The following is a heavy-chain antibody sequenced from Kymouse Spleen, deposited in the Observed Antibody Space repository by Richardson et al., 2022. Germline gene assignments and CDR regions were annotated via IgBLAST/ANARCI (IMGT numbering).Heavy chain of an antibody. CDR2: IKSKTDGGTT. CDR3: TTDL*LELRLTT. J-gene: IGHJ4*02. CDR1: GFTFSNAW. Sequence: EVQLVESGGGLVKPGGSLRLSCAASGFTFSNAWMSWVRQAPGKGLEWVGRIKSKTDGGTTDYAAPVKGRFTISRDDSKNTLYLQMNSLKTEDTAVYYCTTDL*LELRLTTGAREPWSPSPQ. V-gene: IGHV3-15*01. D-gene: IGHD1-7*01.